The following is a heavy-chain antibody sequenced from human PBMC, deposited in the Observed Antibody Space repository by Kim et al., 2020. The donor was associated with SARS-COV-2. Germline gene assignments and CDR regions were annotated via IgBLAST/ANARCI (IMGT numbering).Heavy chain of an antibody. CDR1: GVAFSNYA. CDR2: VSGSGDKT. V-gene: IGHV3-23*01. Sequence: GGSLRLSCTVSGVAFSNYAMTWVRQVPEKGLEWVSAVSGSGDKTYYADSVKGRFTISRDNSKSTLYLQMNSLRAEDTAIYYCALKGSFGRGYGGQGTLVTASS. J-gene: IGHJ4*02. D-gene: IGHD3-3*01. CDR3: ALKGSFGRGY.